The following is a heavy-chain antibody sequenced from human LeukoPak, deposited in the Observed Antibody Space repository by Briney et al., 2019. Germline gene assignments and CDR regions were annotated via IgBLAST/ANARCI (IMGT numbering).Heavy chain of an antibody. J-gene: IGHJ4*02. CDR3: ARHPVTAIPLYFDY. Sequence: SVKVSCKASGGTFSSYAISWVRQAPGQGLEWMGGIIPIFGIANYAQKFQGRVTITADESTSTAYMELSSLRSEDTAVYYCARHPVTAIPLYFDYWGQGTLVTVSS. CDR2: IIPIFGIA. CDR1: GGTFSSYA. V-gene: IGHV1-69*01. D-gene: IGHD2-21*02.